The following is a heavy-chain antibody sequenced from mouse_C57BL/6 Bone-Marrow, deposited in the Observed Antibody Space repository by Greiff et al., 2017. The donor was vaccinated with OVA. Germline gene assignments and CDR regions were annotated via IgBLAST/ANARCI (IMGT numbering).Heavy chain of an antibody. CDR3: ARIYDYDDGYWYFDV. Sequence: QVQLQQSGPELVKPGASVKISCKASGYAFSSSWMNWVKQRPGKGLEWIGRIYPGDGDTNYNEKFKGKATFTADTSSNTAYMQLRSLTTEDSAIYYCARIYDYDDGYWYFDVWGTGTTVTVSS. V-gene: IGHV1-82*01. D-gene: IGHD2-4*01. J-gene: IGHJ1*03. CDR2: IYPGDGDT. CDR1: GYAFSSSW.